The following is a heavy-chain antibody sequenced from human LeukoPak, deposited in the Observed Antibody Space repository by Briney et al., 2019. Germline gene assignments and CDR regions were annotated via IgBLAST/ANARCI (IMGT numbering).Heavy chain of an antibody. CDR2: ISYDGSNK. V-gene: IGHV3-30-3*01. Sequence: TGGSLRLSCAASGFTFSSYAMHWARQAPGKELEWVAVISYDGSNKYYADSVKGRFTISRDNSKNTLYLQMNSLRAEDTAVYYCARNDGDYAYGYWGQGTLVTVSS. J-gene: IGHJ4*02. D-gene: IGHD4-17*01. CDR3: ARNDGDYAYGY. CDR1: GFTFSSYA.